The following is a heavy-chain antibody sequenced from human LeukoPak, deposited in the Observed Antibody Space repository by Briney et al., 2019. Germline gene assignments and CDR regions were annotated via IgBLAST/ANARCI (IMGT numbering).Heavy chain of an antibody. D-gene: IGHD3-22*01. CDR2: ILYDGSNK. CDR3: AKDFSVVITSGDYFDY. V-gene: IGHV3-30*02. Sequence: GGSLRLSRAASVFTFSEYYRSRIRAAPGERLSAAAFILYDGSNKYYADSVNGRFTISRNNSKNTLYLQMNSLRADDTAVYYCAKDFSVVITSGDYFDYRGQGTLVTVSS. J-gene: IGHJ4*02. CDR1: VFTFSEYY.